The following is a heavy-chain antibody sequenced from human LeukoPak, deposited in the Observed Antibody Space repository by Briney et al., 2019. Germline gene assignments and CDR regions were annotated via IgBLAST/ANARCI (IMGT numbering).Heavy chain of an antibody. D-gene: IGHD3-22*01. CDR2: INSDGSST. CDR3: ARWRAYYYDSSGYYPFDY. J-gene: IGHJ4*02. CDR1: GFTFSSYW. Sequence: GGSLRLSCAASGFTFSSYWMHWVRQAPGKGLVWVSRINSDGSSTSYADSVKGRFTISRDNAKNTLYLQMNSLRAVDTAVYYCARWRAYYYDSSGYYPFDYWGQGTLVTVSS. V-gene: IGHV3-74*01.